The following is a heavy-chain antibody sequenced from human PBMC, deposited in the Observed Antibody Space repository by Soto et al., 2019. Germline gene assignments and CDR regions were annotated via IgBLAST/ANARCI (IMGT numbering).Heavy chain of an antibody. D-gene: IGHD2-15*01. V-gene: IGHV1-2*04. CDR2: INPNSGGT. CDR1: GYTFTGYY. Sequence: QVQLVQSGAEVKKPGASVKVSCKASGYTFTGYYMHWVRQAPGQGLEWMGWINPNSGGTNYAQKFQGWVTMTRDTSISTAYMELGRLRSDDTAVYYCARGGDIVVVVAATLEGAFDIWGQGTMVTVSS. J-gene: IGHJ3*02. CDR3: ARGGDIVVVVAATLEGAFDI.